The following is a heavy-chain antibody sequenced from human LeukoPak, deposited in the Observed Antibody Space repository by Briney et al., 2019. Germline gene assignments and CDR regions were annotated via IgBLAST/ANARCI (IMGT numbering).Heavy chain of an antibody. CDR1: GFTFSSYG. CDR2: IWYDGSNK. V-gene: IGHV3-33*01. J-gene: IGHJ6*02. D-gene: IGHD6-19*01. CDR3: ARDLVAGYYYYGMDV. Sequence: GGSLRLSCAASGFTFSSYGMHWVRQAPGKGLEWVAVIWYDGSNKYYADSVKGRFTISRDNSKNTLYLQMNSLRVEDTAVYYCARDLVAGYYYYGMDVWGQGTTVTVSS.